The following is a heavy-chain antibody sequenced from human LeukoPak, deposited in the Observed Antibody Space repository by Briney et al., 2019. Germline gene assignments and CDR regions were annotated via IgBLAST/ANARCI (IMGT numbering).Heavy chain of an antibody. CDR1: GFTFSSYA. V-gene: IGHV3-23*01. CDR3: ATSAEAGLDY. J-gene: IGHJ4*02. Sequence: GGSLRLSCAASGFTFSSYAMSWARQAPGKGLEWVSAISGSGGSTYYADSVKGRFTISRDNSKNTLYLQMNSLRAEDTAVYCCATSAEAGLDYWGQGTLVTVSS. CDR2: ISGSGGST. D-gene: IGHD6-19*01.